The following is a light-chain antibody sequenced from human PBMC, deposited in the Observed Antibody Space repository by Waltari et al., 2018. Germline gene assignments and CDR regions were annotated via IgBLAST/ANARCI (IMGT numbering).Light chain of an antibody. CDR3: QTWDTGILV. CDR1: SGPTSYD. V-gene: IGLV4-69*01. J-gene: IGLJ3*02. CDR2: INSDGSH. Sequence: QLVLTQSPSASASLAPSVKVTCTLSSGPTSYDIAWHQQQPEKGPRYLMKINSDGSHSKGDGIPDRFSGSSSGADRYLTISSLQSEDDADYYCQTWDTGILVFGGGTKLTVL.